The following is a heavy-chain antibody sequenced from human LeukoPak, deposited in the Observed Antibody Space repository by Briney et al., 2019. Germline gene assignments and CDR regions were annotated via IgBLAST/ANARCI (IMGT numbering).Heavy chain of an antibody. CDR1: GGSISSYY. V-gene: IGHV4-4*08. CDR3: ARDRYRYSASCYNLFEH. D-gene: IGHD2-2*02. J-gene: IGHJ4*02. Sequence: PSETLSLTCTVSGGSISSYYWSWIRQPPGKGLEWIGRIYNTGTTNYNPSLQSRVTISIDTPKNQFSLKLSSVTAADTAVYYCARDRYRYSASCYNLFEHWGQGTLVTVSS. CDR2: IYNTGTT.